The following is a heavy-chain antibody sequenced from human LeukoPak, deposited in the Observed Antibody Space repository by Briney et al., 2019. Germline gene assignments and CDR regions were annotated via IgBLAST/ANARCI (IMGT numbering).Heavy chain of an antibody. CDR1: GFTFSGYG. J-gene: IGHJ4*02. V-gene: IGHV3-30*02. D-gene: IGHD7-27*01. CDR3: AKDLAWGFDY. CDR2: IRYDGSNH. Sequence: PGGSLRLSCAASGFTFSGYGMHWVRQAPGKGLEWVTFIRYDGSNHNYADSVKGRFTISRDNFKNTLYLQMSSLRPEDTALYYCAKDLAWGFDYWGQGTLVTVSS.